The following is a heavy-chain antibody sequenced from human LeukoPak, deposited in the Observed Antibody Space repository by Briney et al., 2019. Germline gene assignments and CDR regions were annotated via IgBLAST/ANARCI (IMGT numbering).Heavy chain of an antibody. V-gene: IGHV3-23*01. J-gene: IGHJ4*02. CDR1: GFTFSSYT. D-gene: IGHD4-17*01. Sequence: GSLRLSCTASGFTFSSYTMSWVRQAPGEGLEWLSAINGRGITYYAGSVKGRFTISRDNSENTLYLQMNSLTVDDTAVHFCAKERQTGDYFTSDYWGQGTLVTVSS. CDR3: AKERQTGDYFTSDY. CDR2: INGRGIT.